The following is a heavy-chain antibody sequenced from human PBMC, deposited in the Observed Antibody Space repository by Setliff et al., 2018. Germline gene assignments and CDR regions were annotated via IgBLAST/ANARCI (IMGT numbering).Heavy chain of an antibody. CDR2: IYYSGRT. CDR1: GGSISTYY. V-gene: IGHV4-59*08. CDR3: ARHENDYGDYDDAFDI. J-gene: IGHJ3*02. Sequence: PSETLSLTCTVSGGSISTYYWSWIRQSPGKGLEWIGYIYYSGRTNYNPSLRSRVTISVDTSKNQFSLKVSSVTAADTAVYYCARHENDYGDYDDAFDIWGQGTMVTVSS. D-gene: IGHD4-17*01.